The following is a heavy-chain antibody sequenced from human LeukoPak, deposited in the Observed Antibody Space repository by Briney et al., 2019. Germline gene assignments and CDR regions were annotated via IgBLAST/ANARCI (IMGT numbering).Heavy chain of an antibody. J-gene: IGHJ4*02. CDR1: GGSITTYF. CDR2: FYYSGRT. CDR3: APLRSYGWGTNYPRVYFDY. D-gene: IGHD3-10*01. V-gene: IGHV4-59*05. Sequence: SETLSLTCTVSGGSITTYFWSWIRQTPGKGLEWVGTFYYSGRTYYNPSLNSRVSVSVDTSQNHFSLHLNSVPAEDRVVYYGAPLRSYGWGTNYPRVYFDYWGRGPLVSVSS.